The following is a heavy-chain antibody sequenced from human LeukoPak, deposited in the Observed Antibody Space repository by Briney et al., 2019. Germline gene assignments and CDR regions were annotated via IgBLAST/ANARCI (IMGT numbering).Heavy chain of an antibody. V-gene: IGHV1-8*01. Sequence: PGASVKVSCKASGYTFTSYDINWVRQATGQGLEWMGWMNPNTGNTGYAQKFQGRVTMTRSTSISTAYMELSSLRSEDTAVYYCARFRAAAGAYYYYYYGMEVWGQGTKVTVSS. CDR1: GYTFTSYD. CDR2: MNPNTGNT. CDR3: ARFRAAAGAYYYYYYGMEV. D-gene: IGHD6-13*01. J-gene: IGHJ6*02.